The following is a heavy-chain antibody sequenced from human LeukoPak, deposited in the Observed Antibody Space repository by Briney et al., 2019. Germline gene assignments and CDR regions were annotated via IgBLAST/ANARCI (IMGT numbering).Heavy chain of an antibody. Sequence: ASVKVSCKVSGYTLTELSRHWVRQAPGKGLEWMGGFDPEDGETIYAQKFQGRVTMTEDTSTDTAYMELSSLRSEDTAVYYCASSGSVNYYGSGSYYNLDYWGQGTLVTVSS. V-gene: IGHV1-24*01. CDR2: FDPEDGET. J-gene: IGHJ4*02. D-gene: IGHD3-10*01. CDR1: GYTLTELS. CDR3: ASSGSVNYYGSGSYYNLDY.